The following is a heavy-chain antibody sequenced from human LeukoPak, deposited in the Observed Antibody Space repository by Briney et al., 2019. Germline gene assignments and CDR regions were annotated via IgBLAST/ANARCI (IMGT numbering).Heavy chain of an antibody. Sequence: SETLSLTCTVSGGSISSGGYYWSWIRQPPGKGLQWIGYIYHSGSTYYNPSLKSRVTISVDRSKNQFSLKLSSVTAADTAVYYCARGSITMVRGVRGCWFDPWGQGTLVTVSS. V-gene: IGHV4-30-2*01. D-gene: IGHD3-10*01. CDR1: GGSISSGGYY. J-gene: IGHJ5*02. CDR2: IYHSGST. CDR3: ARGSITMVRGVRGCWFDP.